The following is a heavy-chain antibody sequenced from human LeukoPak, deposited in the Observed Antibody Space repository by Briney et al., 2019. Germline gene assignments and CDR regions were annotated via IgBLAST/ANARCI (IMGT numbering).Heavy chain of an antibody. J-gene: IGHJ4*02. CDR1: GDSVSSNSAA. D-gene: IGHD3-10*01. Sequence: SQTLSLTCAISGDSVSSNSAAWNRIRQSPSRGLEWLGRTYYRSKWYNDYAVSVKSRITINPDTSKNQFSLQLNSVTPEDTAVYCAREPQRVRGLIIPSDFDYWGQGTLVTVSS. CDR2: TYYRSKWYN. V-gene: IGHV6-1*01. CDR3: AREPQRVRGLIIPSDFDY.